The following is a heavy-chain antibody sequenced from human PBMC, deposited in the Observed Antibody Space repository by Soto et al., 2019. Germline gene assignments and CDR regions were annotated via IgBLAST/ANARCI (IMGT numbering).Heavy chain of an antibody. J-gene: IGHJ4*02. CDR3: TRGLFSGSYYSGGWYYFDS. D-gene: IGHD1-26*01. CDR2: INHSGSS. CDR1: GGSFSGYI. Sequence: SETLSLTCAFSGGSFSGYIWTLIRQTPGKGLQWIGQINHSGSSIYNPSLKNRVTISTMSNNKFSLELSSVTAADTAVYYCTRGLFSGSYYSGGWYYFDSWGQGTMVTSPQ. V-gene: IGHV4-34*01.